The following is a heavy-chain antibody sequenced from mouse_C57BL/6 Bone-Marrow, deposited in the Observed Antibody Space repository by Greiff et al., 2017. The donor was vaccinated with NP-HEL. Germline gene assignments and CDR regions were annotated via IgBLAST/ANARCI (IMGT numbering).Heavy chain of an antibody. Sequence: EVQRVESGGGLVKPGGSLKLSCAASGFTFSSYTMSWVRQTPEKRLEWVATISGGGGNTYYPDSVKGRFTISRDNAKNTLYLQMSSLRSEDTALYYCARPLAYWGQGTLVTVSA. CDR1: GFTFSSYT. J-gene: IGHJ3*01. V-gene: IGHV5-9*01. CDR3: ARPLAY. CDR2: ISGGGGNT.